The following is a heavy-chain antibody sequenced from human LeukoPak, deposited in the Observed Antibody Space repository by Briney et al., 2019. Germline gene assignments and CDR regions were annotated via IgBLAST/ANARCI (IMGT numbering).Heavy chain of an antibody. CDR1: GGSISSGSYY. J-gene: IGHJ4*02. D-gene: IGHD2-15*01. CDR2: IYHSGST. V-gene: IGHV4-39*07. Sequence: SETLSLTCTVSGGSISSGSYYWSWIRQPAGKGLEWIGSIYHSGSTYYNPSLKSRVTISVDTSKNQFSLKLSSVTAADTAVYYCARGEYCSGGSCFFDYWGQGTLVTVSS. CDR3: ARGEYCSGGSCFFDY.